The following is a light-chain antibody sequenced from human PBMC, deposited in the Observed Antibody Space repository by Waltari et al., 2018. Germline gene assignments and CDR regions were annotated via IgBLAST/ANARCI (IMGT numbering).Light chain of an antibody. V-gene: IGLV6-57*01. CDR2: EDN. CDR1: SGSLASNY. CDR3: QSYDSTYVV. J-gene: IGLJ2*01. Sequence: NFMLTQPHSVSESPGKTVTISCTRSSGSLASNYVQWYQQRPGSSPTTVIYEDNQRPSGVPDRFSGSIDSSSNSASLTISGLKTEDEADYYCQSYDSTYVVFGGGTKLTVL.